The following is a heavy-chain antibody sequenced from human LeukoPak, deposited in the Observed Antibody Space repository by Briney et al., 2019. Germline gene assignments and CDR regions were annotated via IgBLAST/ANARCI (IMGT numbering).Heavy chain of an antibody. J-gene: IGHJ4*02. D-gene: IGHD6-6*01. CDR3: ARDLIAARPVAPFDY. V-gene: IGHV1-69*04. CDR1: GGTFSSYA. CDR2: IIPILGIA. Sequence: SVKVSCKASGGTFSSYAIGWVGQAPGQGLEWMGRIIPILGIANYAQKFQGRVTTTADKSTSTAYMELSSLRSEDTAVYYCARDLIAARPVAPFDYWGQGTLVTVSS.